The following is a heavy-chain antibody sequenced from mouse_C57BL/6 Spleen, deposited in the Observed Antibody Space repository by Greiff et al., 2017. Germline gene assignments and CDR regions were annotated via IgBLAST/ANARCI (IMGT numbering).Heavy chain of an antibody. Sequence: VQLQQSGAELARPGASVKLSCKASGYTFTSYGISWVKQRTGPGLEWIGEMYPRSGNTYYNEKLQGNATLTADKSSSTAYMELRSLTSEDSAVYFCARSGYAVYFDYWGQGTTLTVSS. CDR1: GYTFTSYG. CDR2: MYPRSGNT. V-gene: IGHV1-81*01. CDR3: ARSGYAVYFDY. J-gene: IGHJ2*01. D-gene: IGHD3-1*01.